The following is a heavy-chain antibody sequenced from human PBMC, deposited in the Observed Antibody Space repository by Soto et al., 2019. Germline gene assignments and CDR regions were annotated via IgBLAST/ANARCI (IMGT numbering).Heavy chain of an antibody. CDR2: ISYDGSYK. Sequence: QVQLVESGGGVVQPGRSLRLSCAASGFTFSSSGMHWVRQAPGKGLEWVAVISYDGSYKDYADSVKGRFTISRDNAENTLYLKMKILISEDTSEYYWAKELHSGSSHYYCVMDVSRQGSTVTVAS. D-gene: IGHD1-26*01. CDR1: GFTFSSSG. CDR3: AKELHSGSSHYYCVMDV. V-gene: IGHV3-30*18. J-gene: IGHJ6*02.